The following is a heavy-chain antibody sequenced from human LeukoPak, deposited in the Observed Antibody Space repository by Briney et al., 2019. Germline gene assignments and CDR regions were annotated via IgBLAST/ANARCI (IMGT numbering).Heavy chain of an antibody. D-gene: IGHD6-19*01. Sequence: SLRLSCAASGFTFYDYAMHWVRQAPGEGLEWVSGISWNSGSIVYADSVKGRFTISRDNAKNSLYLQMNSLRAEDMALYYCAKDMGIAVAGTVDYWGQGTLVTVSA. CDR1: GFTFYDYA. CDR2: ISWNSGSI. J-gene: IGHJ4*02. CDR3: AKDMGIAVAGTVDY. V-gene: IGHV3-9*03.